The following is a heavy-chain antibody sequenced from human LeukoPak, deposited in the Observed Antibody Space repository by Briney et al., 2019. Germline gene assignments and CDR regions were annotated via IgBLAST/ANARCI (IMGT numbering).Heavy chain of an antibody. CDR1: GFTFSIYR. D-gene: IGHD1-26*01. CDR3: ARRSGSYYFDAFDI. CDR2: ISSSSEYI. J-gene: IGHJ3*02. Sequence: GGSLRLSCAASGFTFSIYRMNWVRQAPGKGLEWVSSISSSSEYIYYADSVKGRFTISRDNAKNSLSLQMNSLRAEDTAVYYCARRSGSYYFDAFDIWGQGTIVTVSP. V-gene: IGHV3-21*01.